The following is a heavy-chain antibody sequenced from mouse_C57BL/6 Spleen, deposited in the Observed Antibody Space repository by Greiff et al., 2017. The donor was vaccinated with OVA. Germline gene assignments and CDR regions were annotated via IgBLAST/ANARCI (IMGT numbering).Heavy chain of an antibody. CDR3: AKKGYDYDDYYAMDY. CDR1: GFSLTSYG. Sequence: VQVQQSGPGLVQPSQSLSITCTVSGFSLTSYGVHWVRQSPGKGLEWLGVIWRGGSTDYNAAFMSRLSITKDNSKSQVFFKMNSLQADDTAIYYCAKKGYDYDDYYAMDYWGQGTSVTVSS. V-gene: IGHV2-5*01. D-gene: IGHD2-4*01. CDR2: IWRGGST. J-gene: IGHJ4*01.